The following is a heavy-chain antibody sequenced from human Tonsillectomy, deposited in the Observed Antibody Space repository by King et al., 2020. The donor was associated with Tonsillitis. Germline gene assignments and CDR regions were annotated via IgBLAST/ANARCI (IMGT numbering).Heavy chain of an antibody. V-gene: IGHV3-15*01. CDR3: ITGTGKTDTAY. D-gene: IGHD3/OR15-3a*01. CDR1: GFTFSTTW. CDR2: IKREIEGGTT. Sequence: VQLVESGGGLVKPGGSLRLSCAASGFTFSTTWMTWVRQAPGKGLEWVGVIKREIEGGTTEYAAPVKGRFTISRDDSKNTLYLQMNSLKTEDTAVYYCITGTGKTDTAYWGQGTLVTVSS. J-gene: IGHJ4*02.